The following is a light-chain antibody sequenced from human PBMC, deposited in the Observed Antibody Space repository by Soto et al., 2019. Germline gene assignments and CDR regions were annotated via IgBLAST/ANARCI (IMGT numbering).Light chain of an antibody. J-gene: IGKJ3*01. CDR3: QQCGSPPFT. Sequence: EIVLTQSPGTLSLSPGERATLSCRASESVSSNCLVWYQVKRGKTPRVLIYSASIRATDIPARFSGSGSGTDFTLTIRRLRPEDFAVYYCQQCGSPPFTFGPGTRVDLK. CDR1: ESVSSNC. V-gene: IGKV3-20*01. CDR2: SAS.